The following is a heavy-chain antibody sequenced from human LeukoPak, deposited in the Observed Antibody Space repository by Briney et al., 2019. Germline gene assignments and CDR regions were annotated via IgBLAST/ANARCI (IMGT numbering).Heavy chain of an antibody. D-gene: IGHD3-16*02. Sequence: PSETLSLTCTVSGGSISSHYWSWIRQPPGKGLEWIGYIYYSGSTNYNPSLKSRVTISVDTSKNQFSLKLSSVTAADTAVYYCARGGYRDAFDIWGQGTMVTVSS. V-gene: IGHV4-59*08. CDR1: GGSISSHY. CDR3: ARGGYRDAFDI. CDR2: IYYSGST. J-gene: IGHJ3*02.